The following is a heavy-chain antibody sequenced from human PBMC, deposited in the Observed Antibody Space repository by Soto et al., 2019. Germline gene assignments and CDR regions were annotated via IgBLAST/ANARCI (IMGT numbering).Heavy chain of an antibody. CDR1: GYSISSGYY. CDR3: ERLANIEAADGMDV. CDR2: IYHSGST. V-gene: IGHV4-38-2*01. D-gene: IGHD6-13*01. J-gene: IGHJ6*02. Sequence: PSETLSLTCAVSGYSISSGYYWGWIRQSPGKGLEWIGSIYHSGSTYYNPSLKSRVIISVDTSKNQFSLKLSSVTAADTAVYYCERLANIEAADGMDVWGQGTTVTVSS.